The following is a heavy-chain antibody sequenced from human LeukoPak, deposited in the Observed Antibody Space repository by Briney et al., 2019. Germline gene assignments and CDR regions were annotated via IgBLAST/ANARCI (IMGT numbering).Heavy chain of an antibody. V-gene: IGHV4-4*07. CDR1: GGSISSYY. CDR2: IYTSGST. D-gene: IGHD4-17*01. Sequence: SETLSLTCTVSGGSISSYYWSWIRQPAGKGLEWIGRIYTSGSTNYNPSLKSRVTMSVDTSKNQFSLKLSSVTAADTAVYYCARDQTTVTTVGYYYYMDVWGKGTTVTVSS. CDR3: ARDQTTVTTVGYYYYMDV. J-gene: IGHJ6*03.